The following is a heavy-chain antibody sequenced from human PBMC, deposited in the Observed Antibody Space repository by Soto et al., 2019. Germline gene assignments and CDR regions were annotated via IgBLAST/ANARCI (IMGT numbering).Heavy chain of an antibody. J-gene: IGHJ5*01. Sequence: KLPETLSLTCTLSGGSISTYYWSWIRQSPTRGLEWIGYVYHTGSTNYNPSLESRVAISLDTSKNQFSLQLYSVTAADTAVYYCARGLVVVASVPAEYYYESRETWFDSWGPGTLVTVSS. V-gene: IGHV4-59*01. CDR2: VYHTGST. CDR1: GGSISTYY. D-gene: IGHD2-21*02. CDR3: ARGLVVVASVPAEYYYESRETWFDS.